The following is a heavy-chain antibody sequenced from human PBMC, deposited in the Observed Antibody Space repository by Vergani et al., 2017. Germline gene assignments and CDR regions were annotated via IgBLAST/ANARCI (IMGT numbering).Heavy chain of an antibody. Sequence: QVQLVQSGAEVKKPGSSVKVSCKASGGTFSSYAISWVRQAPGQGLEWMGRIIPIFGTANYAQKFQGRVTITADESTSTAYMELSSLRSEDTAVYYCARSLRGGDYLDNWFDSWGQGTLVTVSS. CDR3: ARSLRGGDYLDNWFDS. J-gene: IGHJ5*01. V-gene: IGHV1-69*18. CDR2: IIPIFGTA. CDR1: GGTFSSYA. D-gene: IGHD4-17*01.